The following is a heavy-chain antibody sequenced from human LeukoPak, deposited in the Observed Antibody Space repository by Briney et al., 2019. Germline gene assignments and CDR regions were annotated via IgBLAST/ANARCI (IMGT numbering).Heavy chain of an antibody. Sequence: SGTLSLTCTVSGGSISSGGYYWSWIRQHPGKGLEWIGYIFYTGSTHYNPSLKSRVTISVDTSKNQFSLKLSSVTAADTAVYYCARGSLDFDYWGQGTLVTVSS. CDR1: GGSISSGGYY. CDR2: IFYTGST. V-gene: IGHV4-31*03. CDR3: ARGSLDFDY. J-gene: IGHJ4*02.